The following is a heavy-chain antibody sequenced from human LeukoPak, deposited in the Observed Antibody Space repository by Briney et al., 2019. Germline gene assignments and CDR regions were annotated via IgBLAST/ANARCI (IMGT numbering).Heavy chain of an antibody. CDR2: IYYSGST. V-gene: IGHV4-39*07. Sequence: SETLSLTCTVSGGSISSSSYYWGWIRQPPGKGLEWIGSIYYSGSTYYNPSLKSRVTISVDTSKNQFSLKLSSVTAADTAVYYCARAYDSSGYYHDAFDIWGQGTMVTVSS. J-gene: IGHJ3*02. D-gene: IGHD3-22*01. CDR3: ARAYDSSGYYHDAFDI. CDR1: GGSISSSSYY.